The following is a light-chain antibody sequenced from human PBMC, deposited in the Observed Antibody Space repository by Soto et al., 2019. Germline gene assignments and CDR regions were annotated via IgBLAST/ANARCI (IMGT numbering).Light chain of an antibody. J-gene: IGKJ4*01. CDR1: QSVSSSY. CDR3: QQYGSSPLT. V-gene: IGKV3-20*01. Sequence: EIVLTQSPGTLYLSPGERATLSCRASQSVSSSYLAWYQQKPGQAPRLLIYGASSRATGIPDRFSVSGSGTDFTLTISRLEPEDFAVYYCQQYGSSPLTFGGGTKVEIK. CDR2: GAS.